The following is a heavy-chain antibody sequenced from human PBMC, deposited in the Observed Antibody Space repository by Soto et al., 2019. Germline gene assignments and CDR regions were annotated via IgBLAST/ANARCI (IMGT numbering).Heavy chain of an antibody. D-gene: IGHD3-16*01. CDR3: ARGITFGGVLNGMDV. J-gene: IGHJ6*02. Sequence: GASVKVSWKASGYTFTTSGISWVRQAPGQGLEWMGWINTDNSKTYYAPKLQGRVTMTTDTSTSTAYLDLRSLKSDDTAVYYCARGITFGGVLNGMDVWGQGTTVTVSS. CDR1: GYTFTTSG. CDR2: INTDNSKT. V-gene: IGHV1-18*01.